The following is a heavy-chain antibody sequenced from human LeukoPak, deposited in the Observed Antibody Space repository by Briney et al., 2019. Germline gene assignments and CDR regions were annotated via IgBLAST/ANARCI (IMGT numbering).Heavy chain of an antibody. CDR1: GYSISSGDYY. V-gene: IGHV4-61*02. J-gene: IGHJ5*02. Sequence: SQTLSLTCNVSGYSISSGDYYWTWIRQPAGKGLEWIGRVDLGGTTSYNPSLISRVTVSVDPSKNQFFLSLTSVTAADTATYYCAREGAYCSGTDCFATTVDAWGPGALVTVSS. D-gene: IGHD2-2*01. CDR3: AREGAYCSGTDCFATTVDA. CDR2: VDLGGTT.